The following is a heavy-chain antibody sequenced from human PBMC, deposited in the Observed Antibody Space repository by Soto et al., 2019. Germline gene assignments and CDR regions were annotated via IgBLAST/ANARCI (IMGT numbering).Heavy chain of an antibody. J-gene: IGHJ4*02. CDR1: GFTFDDYA. V-gene: IGHV3-64D*06. D-gene: IGHD3-22*01. Sequence: GGSLRLSCAASGFTFDDYAMHWVRQAPGKGLEYVSSISTNGGSTRYADSVKGRFTISRDNSKNTQYLQMSSLRADDTAVYYCVKGEYYYDSSGYYPFDYWGQGTLVNVS. CDR2: ISTNGGST. CDR3: VKGEYYYDSSGYYPFDY.